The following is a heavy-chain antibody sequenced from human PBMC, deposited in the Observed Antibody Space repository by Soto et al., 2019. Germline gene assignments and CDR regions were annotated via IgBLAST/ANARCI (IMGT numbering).Heavy chain of an antibody. CDR3: ARGAMTMGYSYYFDY. CDR1: GFTFSSYA. J-gene: IGHJ4*02. CDR2: ISYDGSNK. V-gene: IGHV3-30-3*01. Sequence: GGSLRLSCAASGFTFSSYAMHWVRQAPGKGLEWVAVISYDGSNKYYADSVKGRFTISRDNSKNTLYLQMNSLRAEDTAVYYCARGAMTMGYSYYFDYWGQGTLVTVSS. D-gene: IGHD5-18*01.